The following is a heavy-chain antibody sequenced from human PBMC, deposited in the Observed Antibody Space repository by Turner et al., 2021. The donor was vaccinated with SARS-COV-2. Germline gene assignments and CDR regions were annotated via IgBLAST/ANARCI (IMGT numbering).Heavy chain of an antibody. CDR2: IYSGGST. CDR3: ARDLMEVGGMDV. Sequence: EVQLVESGGGVIQPGGSLRLSCAASGFTVSSNNMSWVRQAPGKGLEWVSVIYSGGSTYYADSVKGRFTISRDNSKNTLYLQMNSLRAEDTAVYYCARDLMEVGGMDVWGQGTTVTVSS. J-gene: IGHJ6*02. D-gene: IGHD3-3*01. V-gene: IGHV3-53*01. CDR1: GFTVSSNN.